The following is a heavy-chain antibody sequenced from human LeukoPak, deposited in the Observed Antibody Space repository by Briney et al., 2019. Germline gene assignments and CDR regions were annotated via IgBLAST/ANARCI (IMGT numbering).Heavy chain of an antibody. V-gene: IGHV5-51*01. CDR1: GYSFTSYW. D-gene: IGHD5-24*01. Sequence: GESLKISCKGSGYSFTSYWIGWVRQMPGKSLERMGIIYPGDSDTRYSPSFQGQVTISADKSISTAYLQWSSLKASDTAMYYCARRRRWLHQNFDYWGQGTLVTVSS. J-gene: IGHJ4*02. CDR2: IYPGDSDT. CDR3: ARRRRWLHQNFDY.